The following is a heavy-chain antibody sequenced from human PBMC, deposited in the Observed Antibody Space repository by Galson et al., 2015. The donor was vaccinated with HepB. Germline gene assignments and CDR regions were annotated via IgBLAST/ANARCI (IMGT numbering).Heavy chain of an antibody. V-gene: IGHV3-33*06. Sequence: SLRLSCAASGFTLRSYWMHWVRQAPGKGLEWVATIWFDGTDIYYVDSVKGRFTISRDNSETTLYLEMSNLRAEDTAVYFCAKDSGVCYPAATYDWGQGTLVTVSS. CDR1: GFTLRSYW. CDR2: IWFDGTDI. D-gene: IGHD3-3*01. CDR3: AKDSGVCYPAATYD. J-gene: IGHJ4*02.